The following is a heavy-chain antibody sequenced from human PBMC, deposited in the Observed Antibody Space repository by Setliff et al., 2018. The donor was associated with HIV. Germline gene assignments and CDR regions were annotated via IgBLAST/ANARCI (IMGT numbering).Heavy chain of an antibody. CDR2: IYYSGST. D-gene: IGHD5-12*01. CDR3: ARHFGWLPREIDY. CDR1: GGSISTSNYY. J-gene: IGHJ4*02. V-gene: IGHV4-39*01. Sequence: SETLSLTCILSGGSISTSNYYWGWIRQPPGKGLEWIGSIYYSGSTYYTPSLKSRVTISVDTSKNQFSRKLSSVTAADTAVYYCARHFGWLPREIDYWGQGTLVTVSS.